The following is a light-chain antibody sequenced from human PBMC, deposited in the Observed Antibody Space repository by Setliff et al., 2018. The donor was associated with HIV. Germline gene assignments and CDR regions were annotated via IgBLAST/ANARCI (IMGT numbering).Light chain of an antibody. CDR2: NNN. CDR1: SSNIGAGFD. Sequence: QSVLTQPPSVSGAPGQRVTISCTGSSSNIGAGFDVHWYQLVPDTAPRLLIHNNNNRPSGAPDRFSGYRSGASASLAIAGLQADDEADYFCQSFDSSLSVFGTGTRSPS. J-gene: IGLJ1*01. CDR3: QSFDSSLSV. V-gene: IGLV1-40*01.